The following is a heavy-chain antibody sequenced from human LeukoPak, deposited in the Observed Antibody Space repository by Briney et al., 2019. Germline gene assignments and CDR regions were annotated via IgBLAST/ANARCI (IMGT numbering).Heavy chain of an antibody. V-gene: IGHV3-73*01. CDR1: GFALSGSA. CDR2: IRSKANSYAT. Sequence: GGSLRLSCAAFGFALSGSAMHWVRQASGKGLEWVGRIRSKANSYATAYAASVKGRFTISRDDSKNTAYLQMNSLKTEDTAVYYCTRGGNWNGDFDYWGQGTLVTVSS. CDR3: TRGGNWNGDFDY. D-gene: IGHD1-20*01. J-gene: IGHJ4*02.